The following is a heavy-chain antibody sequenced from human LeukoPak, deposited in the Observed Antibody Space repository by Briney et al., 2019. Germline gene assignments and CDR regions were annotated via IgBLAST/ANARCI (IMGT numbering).Heavy chain of an antibody. V-gene: IGHV4-59*01. J-gene: IGHJ4*02. CDR1: GASTSSYY. D-gene: IGHD6-19*01. Sequence: SETLSLTCTVSGASTSSYYWSWVRQFPGKGLEWIGYIYYSGSTNYNPSLRSRVTISLDTSKNQFSLSLSSVTAADTAVYYCARMGYSSGCYYLDYWGQGTLVTVSS. CDR2: IYYSGST. CDR3: ARMGYSSGCYYLDY.